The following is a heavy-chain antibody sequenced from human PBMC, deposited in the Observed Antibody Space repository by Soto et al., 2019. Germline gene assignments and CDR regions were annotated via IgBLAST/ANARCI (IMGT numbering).Heavy chain of an antibody. D-gene: IGHD3-22*01. V-gene: IGHV4-39*01. Sequence: SETLSLTCTVSGGSISSSSYYWGWIRQPPGKGLEWIGSIYYSGSTYYNPSLKSRVTISVDTSKNQFSLKLSSVTAADTAVYYCARPLSEDYYDSSGPMRGCWFDPWGQGTLVTVSS. CDR1: GGSISSSSYY. CDR2: IYYSGST. CDR3: ARPLSEDYYDSSGPMRGCWFDP. J-gene: IGHJ5*02.